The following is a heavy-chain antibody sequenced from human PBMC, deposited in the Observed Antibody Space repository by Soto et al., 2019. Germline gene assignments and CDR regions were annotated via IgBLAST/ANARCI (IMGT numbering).Heavy chain of an antibody. Sequence: ASVKVSCKASGGTFSSYAISWVRQAPGQGLEWMGGIIPIFGTANYAQKFQGRVTITADESTSTAYMELSSLRSEDTAVYYCARDFRPDHPLSWNDYYYYGMDVWGQGTTVTVSS. CDR3: ARDFRPDHPLSWNDYYYYGMDV. CDR1: GGTFSSYA. V-gene: IGHV1-69*13. CDR2: IIPIFGTA. D-gene: IGHD1-1*01. J-gene: IGHJ6*02.